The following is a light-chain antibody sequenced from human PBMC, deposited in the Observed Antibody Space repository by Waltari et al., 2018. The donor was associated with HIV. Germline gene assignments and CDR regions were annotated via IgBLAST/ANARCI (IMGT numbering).Light chain of an antibody. CDR1: QNVDTF. CDR2: AAS. Sequence: DIQMTQSPSSLSASVGDRVPFTCRASQNVDTFLNWFQQKPGKAPKLLIHAASTLQSGVPSRFNGSGSGTDFTLTISSLQPEDFATYYCLQTYSTPLTFGPGTKVDIK. J-gene: IGKJ3*01. V-gene: IGKV1-39*01. CDR3: LQTYSTPLT.